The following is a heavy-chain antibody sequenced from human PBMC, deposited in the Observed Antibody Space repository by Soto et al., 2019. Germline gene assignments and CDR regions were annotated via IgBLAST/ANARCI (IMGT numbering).Heavy chain of an antibody. CDR2: INYDGSST. J-gene: IGHJ4*02. V-gene: IGHV3-74*01. Sequence: EVQLVESGGDLVQPGGSLRLSCAASGFTISSYWMYWVRQGPGKGLLWVARINYDGSSTDYADSVKGRFTISRDNAKNTLYPEMNSLRDGDTAVYYCARIISTMLGQIDRWGQGTLVTVSS. CDR3: ARIISTMLGQIDR. CDR1: GFTISSYW. D-gene: IGHD3-10*02.